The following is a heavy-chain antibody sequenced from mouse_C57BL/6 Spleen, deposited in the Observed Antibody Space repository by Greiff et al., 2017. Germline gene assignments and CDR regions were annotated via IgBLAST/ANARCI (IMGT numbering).Heavy chain of an antibody. CDR3: ARSGYYYGTLYYAMDY. V-gene: IGHV1-69*01. D-gene: IGHD1-1*01. J-gene: IGHJ4*01. Sequence: QVQLQQPGAELVMPGASVKLSCKASGYTFTSYWMHWVKQRPGQGLEWIGEIDPSDSYTNYNQKFKGKSTLTVDKSSSTAYMQLSSLTSEDSAVYYCARSGYYYGTLYYAMDYWVQGTSVTVSS. CDR1: GYTFTSYW. CDR2: IDPSDSYT.